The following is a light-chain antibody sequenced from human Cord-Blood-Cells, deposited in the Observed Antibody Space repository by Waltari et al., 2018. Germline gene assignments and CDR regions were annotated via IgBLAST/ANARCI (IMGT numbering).Light chain of an antibody. J-gene: IGLJ3*02. CDR3: QSYDSSLSGSNWV. Sequence: QSVLTQPPPVSGAPGPRVTISCTGSSPNIGAGYAVNRYQQLPGPAPKLLIYGNSNRPSGVPDRFSGSKSGTSASLAITGLQAEDEADYYCQSYDSSLSGSNWVFGGGTKLTVL. CDR1: SPNIGAGYA. V-gene: IGLV1-40*01. CDR2: GNS.